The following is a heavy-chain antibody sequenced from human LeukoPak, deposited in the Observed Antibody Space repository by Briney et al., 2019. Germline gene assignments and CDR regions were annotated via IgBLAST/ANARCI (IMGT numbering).Heavy chain of an antibody. CDR3: ARRQYQLNKPPFDY. D-gene: IGHD2-2*01. Sequence: TAGGSLRLSCKGSGYSFTSYWIGWVRQMPGKGLEWMGIIDPRDSDTRYSPSFRGQVTISAAKSINTAYLQWSSLKASDTAIYYCARRQYQLNKPPFDYWGQGTQVTVSS. CDR2: IDPRDSDT. J-gene: IGHJ4*02. V-gene: IGHV5-51*01. CDR1: GYSFTSYW.